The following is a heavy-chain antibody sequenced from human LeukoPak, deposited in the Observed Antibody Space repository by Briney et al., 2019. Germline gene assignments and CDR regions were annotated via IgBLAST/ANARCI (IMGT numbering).Heavy chain of an antibody. V-gene: IGHV4-59*12. J-gene: IGHJ6*03. CDR3: ARPKTVRGVRYYYMDV. CDR2: IFYSGST. D-gene: IGHD3-10*01. CDR1: GGSINNFY. Sequence: SETLSLTCTVSGGSINNFYWSWARQPPGKGLEYIGNIFYSGSTKYNPSLKSRVTISVDTSKNQFSLKLSSVTAADTAVYYCARPKTVRGVRYYYMDVWGKGTTVTISS.